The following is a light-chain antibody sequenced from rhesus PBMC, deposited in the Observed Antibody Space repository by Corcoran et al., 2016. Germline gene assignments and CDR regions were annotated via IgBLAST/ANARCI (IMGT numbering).Light chain of an antibody. J-gene: IGKJ4*01. CDR2: LGS. V-gene: IGKV2-78*01. CDR3: MQTLQTPLT. CDR1: QSLLDSDGYTH. Sequence: DIVMTQTPLSLPVTPGEPASISCRSSQSLLDSDGYTHLHWYLQKPCQSPQLLIYLGSTRASGVPDRFSGSGSGTDFTLKISRVEAEAVGVYYCMQTLQTPLTFGGGTKVEIK.